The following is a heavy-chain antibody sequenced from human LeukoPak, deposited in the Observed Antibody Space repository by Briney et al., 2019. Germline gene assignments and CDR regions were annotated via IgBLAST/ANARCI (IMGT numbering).Heavy chain of an antibody. CDR2: FDPEDGET. Sequence: ASVKVSCKVSGYTLTELSMHWVRQAPGKGLEWVGGFDPEDGETIYAQKFQGRVTMTEDTSTDTAYMELSSLRSEDTAVYYCATAAGSSGWYSWFDPWGQGTLVTVSS. CDR1: GYTLTELS. V-gene: IGHV1-24*01. J-gene: IGHJ5*02. CDR3: ATAAGSSGWYSWFDP. D-gene: IGHD6-19*01.